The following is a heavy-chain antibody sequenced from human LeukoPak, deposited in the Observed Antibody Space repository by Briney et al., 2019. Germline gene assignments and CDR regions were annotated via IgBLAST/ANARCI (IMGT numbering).Heavy chain of an antibody. CDR2: LYSGGNT. Sequence: PGGSLRLSCAASGITVSSNYMNWVRQAPGKGLEWVSILYSGGNTYYADSVKGRFTISRDNSKNTLYLQMNSLRAEDTAVYYCARQQDTTNPGYWGQGTLVTVSS. CDR3: ARQQDTTNPGY. D-gene: IGHD5-18*01. V-gene: IGHV3-66*04. CDR1: GITVSSNY. J-gene: IGHJ4*02.